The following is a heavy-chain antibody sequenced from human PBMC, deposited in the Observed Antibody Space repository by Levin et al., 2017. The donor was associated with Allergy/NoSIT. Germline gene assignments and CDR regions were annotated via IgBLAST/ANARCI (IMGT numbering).Heavy chain of an antibody. Sequence: GGSLRLSCAASGFTFSNFAFHWVRQAPGKGLEWVAIVWYDGTKIFYADSVKGRFTVSRDNPKNSVFLEMNNLRVEDTAVYYCARDAESGSSSLGFDPWGQGTLVTVSS. J-gene: IGHJ5*02. D-gene: IGHD6-13*01. CDR2: VWYDGTKI. CDR1: GFTFSNFA. V-gene: IGHV3-33*01. CDR3: ARDAESGSSSLGFDP.